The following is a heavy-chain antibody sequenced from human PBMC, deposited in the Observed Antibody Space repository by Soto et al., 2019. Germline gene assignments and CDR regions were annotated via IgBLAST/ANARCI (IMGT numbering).Heavy chain of an antibody. CDR3: ARVFSSGSGWMYYFDF. D-gene: IGHD6-19*01. CDR2: VFHTGGT. CDR1: SDSIAGENW. Sequence: QVQLQESGPGLVKPSETLSLTCTVSSDSIAGENWWSWVRQPPGLGLEWIGEVFHTGGTNYNPSHKSRVTMEVDKSKNQFSLKLISATAADTAVYYCARVFSSGSGWMYYFDFWGQGTLVSVSS. V-gene: IGHV4-4*02. J-gene: IGHJ4*02.